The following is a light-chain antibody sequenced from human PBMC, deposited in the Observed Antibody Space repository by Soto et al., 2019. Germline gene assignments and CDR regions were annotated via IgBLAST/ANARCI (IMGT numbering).Light chain of an antibody. CDR2: DAS. Sequence: EIVLTQSPATLSLSPGERATLSCRASQSISSHSAWYQQKPGQAPRLLIYDASTRAPGIPARFSGSGSGTDFPLTISRLEPEDFAVYYRQQRSNWPLTFGGGTKVEIK. J-gene: IGKJ4*01. V-gene: IGKV3-11*01. CDR1: QSISSH. CDR3: QQRSNWPLT.